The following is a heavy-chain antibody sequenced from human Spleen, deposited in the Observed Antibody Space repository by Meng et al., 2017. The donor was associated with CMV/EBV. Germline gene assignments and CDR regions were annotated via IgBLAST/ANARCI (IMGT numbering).Heavy chain of an antibody. V-gene: IGHV4-39*01. CDR1: GGSISSSSYY. CDR3: ARHHHSPTFDY. Sequence: RQLQGWGPGLVKPSETLSLTCTVSGGSISSSSYYWAWIRQPPGEGLEWIGSVVYSGTTYYTSSLKSRVSISVDTSKNQFSLKLSSVTAADTAVYYCARHHHSPTFDYWGQGTLVTVSS. CDR2: VVYSGTT. D-gene: IGHD1-14*01. J-gene: IGHJ4*02.